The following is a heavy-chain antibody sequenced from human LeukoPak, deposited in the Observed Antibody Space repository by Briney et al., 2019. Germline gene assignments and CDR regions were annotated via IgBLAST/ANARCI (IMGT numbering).Heavy chain of an antibody. Sequence: GGTLRLSCAASGFTFSSYGMSWVRQAPGKGLEWVSAISGRGYSTFYADSVKGRFTISRDNSKNTLYLQMNSLRAEDTAVYYCARLMPGLSMDVWGKGTPVTVSS. CDR3: ARLMPGLSMDV. V-gene: IGHV3-23*01. J-gene: IGHJ6*03. D-gene: IGHD2-8*01. CDR2: ISGRGYST. CDR1: GFTFSSYG.